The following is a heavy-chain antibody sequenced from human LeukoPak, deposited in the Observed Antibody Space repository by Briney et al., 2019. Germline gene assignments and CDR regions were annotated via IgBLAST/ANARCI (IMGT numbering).Heavy chain of an antibody. J-gene: IGHJ4*02. V-gene: IGHV3-21*01. CDR2: ISSSSSYI. CDR1: GFTFSSYS. Sequence: GGSLRLSCAASGFTFSSYSMNRVRQAPGKGLEWVSSISSSSSYIYYADSVKGRFTISRDNAKNSLYLQMNTLRAEDTAVYYCARGTVPSGWNDYWGQGTLVTVSS. D-gene: IGHD6-19*01. CDR3: ARGTVPSGWNDY.